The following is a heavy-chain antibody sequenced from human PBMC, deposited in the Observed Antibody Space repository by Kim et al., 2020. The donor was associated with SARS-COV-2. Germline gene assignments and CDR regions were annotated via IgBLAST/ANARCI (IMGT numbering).Heavy chain of an antibody. V-gene: IGHV3-30-3*01. CDR2: ISYDGSNK. Sequence: GRSLRLSCAASGFTFSSYAMHWVRQAPGKGLEWVAVISYDGSNKYYADSVKGRFTISRDNSKNTLYLQMNSLRAEDTAVYYCARDPDDSSGSDAFDIWGQGTMVTVSS. J-gene: IGHJ3*02. CDR3: ARDPDDSSGSDAFDI. D-gene: IGHD3-22*01. CDR1: GFTFSSYA.